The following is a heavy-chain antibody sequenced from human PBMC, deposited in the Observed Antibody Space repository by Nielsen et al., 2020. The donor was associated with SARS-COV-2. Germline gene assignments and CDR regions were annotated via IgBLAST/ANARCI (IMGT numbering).Heavy chain of an antibody. D-gene: IGHD2-2*01. Sequence: SVKVSCKASGGTFSSYAISWVRQAPGQGLEWMGGIIPIFGTANYAQKFQGRVTITADESASTAYMELSSLRSEDTAVYYCARDIVVVPAATCMDVWGQGTTVTVSS. V-gene: IGHV1-69*13. CDR2: IIPIFGTA. J-gene: IGHJ6*02. CDR3: ARDIVVVPAATCMDV. CDR1: GGTFSSYA.